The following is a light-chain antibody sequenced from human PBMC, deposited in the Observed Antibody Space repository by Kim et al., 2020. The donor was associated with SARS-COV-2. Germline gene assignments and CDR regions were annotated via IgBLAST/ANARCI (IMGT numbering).Light chain of an antibody. V-gene: IGLV2-14*03. Sequence: QSALTQPASVSGSPGQLITISCTGTSSDVGGYNYVSWYQQHPGKAPKLMIYDVSNRPSGVSNRFSGSKSGNTASLIISGLQAEDEADYYCSSYTSSSTYVFGTGTKVTVL. CDR3: SSYTSSSTYV. CDR1: SSDVGGYNY. J-gene: IGLJ1*01. CDR2: DVS.